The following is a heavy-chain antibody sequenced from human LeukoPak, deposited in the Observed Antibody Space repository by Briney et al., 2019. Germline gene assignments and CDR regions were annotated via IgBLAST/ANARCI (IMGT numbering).Heavy chain of an antibody. CDR1: GFTFSSYE. CDR2: ISSSGSTI. Sequence: GGSLRLSCAASGFTFSSYEMNWVRQAPGKGLDWVAYISSSGSTIYYADPVKVRFTISRDNARNSLYLKMNSMSAEDTAVYYCARDMAAAGDYWGQGTLVTVSS. CDR3: ARDMAAAGDY. V-gene: IGHV3-48*03. D-gene: IGHD6-13*01. J-gene: IGHJ4*02.